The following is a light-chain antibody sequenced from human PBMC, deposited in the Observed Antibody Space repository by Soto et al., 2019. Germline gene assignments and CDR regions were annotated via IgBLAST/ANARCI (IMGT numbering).Light chain of an antibody. CDR3: QSYDSTLSARYV. CDR1: ISNIGANYD. V-gene: IGLV1-40*01. Sequence: QGFLTQPPSVSGAPGQRFTISCTGSISNIGANYDVHWYQHRPGTAPKLLIFGNTNRPSGVPDRFSGSKSGTSASLATTGLQAEDEGDYYCQSYDSTLSARYVFGTGTKVTVL. J-gene: IGLJ1*01. CDR2: GNT.